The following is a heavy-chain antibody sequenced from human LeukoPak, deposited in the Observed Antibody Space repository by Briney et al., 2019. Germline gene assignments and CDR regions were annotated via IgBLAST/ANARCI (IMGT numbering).Heavy chain of an antibody. J-gene: IGHJ4*02. V-gene: IGHV3-7*01. CDR2: IKQDGSEK. CDR3: AREYSGSLVEGANFDY. CDR1: GFTFSSYC. D-gene: IGHD6-13*01. Sequence: GGSLRLSCAASGFTFSSYCMSWVRQAPGKGLEWVANIKQDGSEKYYVDSVKGRFTISRDNAKNSLYLQMNSLRAEDTAVYYCAREYSGSLVEGANFDYWGQGTLVTVSS.